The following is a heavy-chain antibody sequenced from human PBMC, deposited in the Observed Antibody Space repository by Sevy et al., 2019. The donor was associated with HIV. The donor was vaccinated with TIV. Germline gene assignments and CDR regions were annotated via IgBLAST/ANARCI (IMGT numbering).Heavy chain of an antibody. V-gene: IGHV3-11*01. CDR2: ISSSGSTI. CDR1: GFTFSDYY. Sequence: GGYLRLSCAASGFTFSDYYMSWIRQAPGKGLEWVSYISSSGSTIYYSDSVKGRFTISRDNAKNSLYLQMNSLRAEDTAVYYCARDHNWNDIGMDVWGQGTTVTVSS. CDR3: ARDHNWNDIGMDV. J-gene: IGHJ6*02. D-gene: IGHD1-1*01.